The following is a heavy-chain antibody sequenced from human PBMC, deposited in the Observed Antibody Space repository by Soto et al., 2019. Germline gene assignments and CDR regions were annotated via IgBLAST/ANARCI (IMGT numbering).Heavy chain of an antibody. D-gene: IGHD2-2*01. V-gene: IGHV1-69*01. CDR1: GGTFSSYA. J-gene: IGHJ5*02. CDR2: IIPIFGTA. Sequence: QVQLVQSGAEVKKPGSSVKVSCKASGGTFSSYAISWVRQAPGQGLDWMGGIIPIFGTANYAQKFQGRVTITADESTSTAYMELSSLRSEDTAVYYCARVGYCSSTSCQGNWFDPWGQGTLVTVSS. CDR3: ARVGYCSSTSCQGNWFDP.